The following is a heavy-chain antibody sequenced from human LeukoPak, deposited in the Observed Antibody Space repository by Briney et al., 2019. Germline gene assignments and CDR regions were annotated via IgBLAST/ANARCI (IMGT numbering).Heavy chain of an antibody. J-gene: IGHJ6*03. CDR3: AKGDYGSGSYWDYYYYYYYMDV. Sequence: GGSLRLSCAASGFTLSSYAMSWVRQAPGKELEWVSAISDTGNTYHADSVKGRFTISRDNSKNTLYLQMNSLRAEDTAVYYCAKGDYGSGSYWDYYYYYYYMDVWGKGTTVTISS. CDR2: ISDTGNT. V-gene: IGHV3-23*01. CDR1: GFTLSSYA. D-gene: IGHD3-10*01.